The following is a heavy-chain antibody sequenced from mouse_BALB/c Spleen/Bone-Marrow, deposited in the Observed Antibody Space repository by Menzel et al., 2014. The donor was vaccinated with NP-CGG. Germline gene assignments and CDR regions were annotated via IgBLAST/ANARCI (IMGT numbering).Heavy chain of an antibody. CDR2: MWAGGST. CDR3: ARDRGYYKDVGDY. CDR1: GFSLTSYG. D-gene: IGHD2-3*01. V-gene: IGHV2-9*02. J-gene: IGHJ2*01. Sequence: VKLMESGPGLVAPSQSLSITCTVSGFSLTSYGVHWVRQPPGKGLEWLGVMWAGGSTNYNSALMSRLSISKDNSESQVFLKMNSLQTDDTATYYCARDRGYYKDVGDYWGQGTTLTVSS.